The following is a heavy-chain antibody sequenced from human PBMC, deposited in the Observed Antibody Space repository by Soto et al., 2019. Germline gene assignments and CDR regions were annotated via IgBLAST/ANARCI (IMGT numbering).Heavy chain of an antibody. D-gene: IGHD3-22*01. CDR1: GVTFSSYE. J-gene: IGHJ4*02. CDR2: ISSSGSTI. Sequence: PGGSLGLCCAASGVTFSSYEMNGVRQAPGKGLEWVSYISSSGSTIYYADSVKGRFTISRDNAKNSLYLQMNSLRAEDTAVYYCAREAWRSYYYDSSGYPYFDYWGQGTLVTVSS. CDR3: AREAWRSYYYDSSGYPYFDY. V-gene: IGHV3-48*03.